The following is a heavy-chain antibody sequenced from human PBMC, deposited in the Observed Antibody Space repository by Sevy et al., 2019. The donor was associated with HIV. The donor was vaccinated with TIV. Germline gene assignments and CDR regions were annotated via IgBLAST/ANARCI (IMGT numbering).Heavy chain of an antibody. V-gene: IGHV3-23*01. CDR1: GFTFTEFV. J-gene: IGHJ4*02. CDR3: AKDVVGGYYDSSGYSDH. Sequence: GGYLRLSCAASGFTFTEFVMSWVRQAPGKGLEWVSTINSGGGSTYYADSVKGRFTISRDNSHNTLDLQMNSLRAEDTALYYCAKDVVGGYYDSSGYSDHWGQGTLVTVSS. CDR2: INSGGGST. D-gene: IGHD3-22*01.